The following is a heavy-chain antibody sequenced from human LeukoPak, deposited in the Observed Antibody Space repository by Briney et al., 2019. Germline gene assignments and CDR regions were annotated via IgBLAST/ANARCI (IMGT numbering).Heavy chain of an antibody. CDR1: GYTFTTYG. V-gene: IGHV1-18*01. CDR3: ARVVWPEQHQVDY. J-gene: IGHJ4*02. CDR2: ISGYNGYT. D-gene: IGHD1/OR15-1a*01. Sequence: ASVKVSCKASGYTFTTYGISWVRQAPGQGLEWMGWISGYNGYTDYAQKLQGRVTVTTDTSTNTAYMELRNLRADDTAVYYCARVVWPEQHQVDYWGQGTLVTVSS.